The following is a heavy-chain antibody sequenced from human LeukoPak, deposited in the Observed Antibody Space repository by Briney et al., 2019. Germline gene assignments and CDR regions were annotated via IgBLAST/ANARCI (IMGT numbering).Heavy chain of an antibody. J-gene: IGHJ4*02. Sequence: SETLSLTCTVSGGSISSYYWSWIRQPPGKGLEWIGEINHSGSTNCNPSLKSRVTISVDTSKNQFSLKLSSVTAADTAVYYCARVYGSGSYYPGYWGQGTLVTVSS. V-gene: IGHV4-34*01. CDR1: GGSISSYY. D-gene: IGHD3-10*01. CDR3: ARVYGSGSYYPGY. CDR2: INHSGST.